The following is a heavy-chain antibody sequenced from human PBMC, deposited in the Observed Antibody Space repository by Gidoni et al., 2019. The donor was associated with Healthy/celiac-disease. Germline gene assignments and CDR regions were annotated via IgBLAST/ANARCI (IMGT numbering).Heavy chain of an antibody. CDR2: ISSSGSTI. Sequence: APGKGLEWVSYISSSGSTIYYADSVKCRFTISRDNAKNSLYLQMNSLRAEDTAVYYCASGIQLWSFDYWGQGTLVTVSS. CDR3: ASGIQLWSFDY. J-gene: IGHJ4*02. D-gene: IGHD5-18*01. V-gene: IGHV3-48*03.